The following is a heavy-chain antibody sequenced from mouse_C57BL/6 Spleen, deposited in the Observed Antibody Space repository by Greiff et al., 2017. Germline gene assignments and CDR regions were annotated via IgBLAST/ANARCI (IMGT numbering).Heavy chain of an antibody. J-gene: IGHJ4*01. V-gene: IGHV1-9*01. D-gene: IGHD1-1*01. CDR3: ASSACITTVEGYAMDD. Sequence: VQLQQSGAELMKPGASVKLSCKATGYTFTGYWIEWVKQRPGHGLEWIGEIIPGSGSTNYTEKFKGKDTFTADTSANTDYMQLSSLTNEDSAIYYRASSACITTVEGYAMDDWGQGTSVTVSS. CDR2: IIPGSGST. CDR1: GYTFTGYW.